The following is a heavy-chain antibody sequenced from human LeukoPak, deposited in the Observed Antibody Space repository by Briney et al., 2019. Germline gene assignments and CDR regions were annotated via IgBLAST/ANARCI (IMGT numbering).Heavy chain of an antibody. V-gene: IGHV5-51*01. J-gene: IGHJ4*02. CDR1: GYRFTDYW. CDR3: ARFALSSSLDY. CDR2: IYPGYSDT. Sequence: GESLKISCQGSGYRFTDYWIGWVRQMPGKGLEWMGIIYPGYSDTRYSPSFQGQVTFSVDTSTSTVYLQWSSLKASDTAIYYCARFALSSSLDYWGQGTLVTVSP. D-gene: IGHD6-13*01.